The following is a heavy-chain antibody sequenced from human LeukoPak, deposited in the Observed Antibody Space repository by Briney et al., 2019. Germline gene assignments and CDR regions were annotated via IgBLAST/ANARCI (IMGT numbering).Heavy chain of an antibody. D-gene: IGHD1-1*01. V-gene: IGHV1-18*01. CDR3: ARDGHNKDGYGTLYWFDP. Sequence: ASVKVSCRASGYTFTSYGISWVRQAPGQGLEWMGWISAYNGNTNYAQKLQGRVTMTTDTSTSTAYMELRSLRSDDTAVYYCARDGHNKDGYGTLYWFDPWGQGTLVTVSS. CDR2: ISAYNGNT. CDR1: GYTFTSYG. J-gene: IGHJ5*02.